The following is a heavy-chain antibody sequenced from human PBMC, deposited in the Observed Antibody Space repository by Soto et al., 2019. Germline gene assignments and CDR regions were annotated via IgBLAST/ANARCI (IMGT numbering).Heavy chain of an antibody. D-gene: IGHD2-8*01. CDR3: AKNGQPPYYYYGLDV. CDR2: ISGYNGDT. CDR1: GYSFARYG. Sequence: ASVKVSCKASGYSFARYGISWVRQAPGQGLEWMGWISGYNGDTNYAQKFQGRVSMTIDTSTTTAYMELRSLTSDDTAVYYCAKNGQPPYYYYGLDVWG. V-gene: IGHV1-18*01. J-gene: IGHJ6*02.